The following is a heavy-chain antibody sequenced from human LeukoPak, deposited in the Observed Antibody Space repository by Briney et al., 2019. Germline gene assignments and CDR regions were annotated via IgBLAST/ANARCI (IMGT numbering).Heavy chain of an antibody. CDR3: AKVPVVAAVTTFYYFDY. V-gene: IGHV3-23*01. D-gene: IGHD4-17*01. J-gene: IGHJ4*02. CDR1: GFTFSSYA. Sequence: GGSLRLSCAASGFTFSSYAMSWVRQAPGKGLEWVSAISGSGGSTYYADSVKGRFTISRDNSKNTLYLQMNSLRAEDTAVYYCAKVPVVAAVTTFYYFDYWGQGTLVTVSS. CDR2: ISGSGGST.